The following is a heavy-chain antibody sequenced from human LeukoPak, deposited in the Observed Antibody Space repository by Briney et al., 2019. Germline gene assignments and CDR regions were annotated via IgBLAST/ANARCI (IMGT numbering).Heavy chain of an antibody. Sequence: SETLSLTCTVSGGSISSSSYYWGWIRQPPGKGLEWIGSIYYSGSTYYNPSLKSRVTISVDTSKNQFSLKLSSVTAADTAVYYCAGFIAAAGRGRFDYWGQGTLVTVSS. V-gene: IGHV4-39*07. CDR2: IYYSGST. CDR1: GGSISSSSYY. CDR3: AGFIAAAGRGRFDY. J-gene: IGHJ4*02. D-gene: IGHD6-13*01.